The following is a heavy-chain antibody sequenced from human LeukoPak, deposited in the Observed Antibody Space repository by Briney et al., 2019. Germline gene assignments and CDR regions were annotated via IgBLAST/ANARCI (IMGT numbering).Heavy chain of an antibody. Sequence: PGGSLRLSRAAPGFTFSSYWMHSVRQAPGKGLVWVSRIYTDGSSTTYADSVKGRFTISRDNDKNTLYLQMNSLRAEDTAVYYCARATMGRGATSDYWGQGTLVTVSS. J-gene: IGHJ4*02. CDR2: IYTDGSST. V-gene: IGHV3-74*01. D-gene: IGHD3-10*01. CDR1: GFTFSSYW. CDR3: ARATMGRGATSDY.